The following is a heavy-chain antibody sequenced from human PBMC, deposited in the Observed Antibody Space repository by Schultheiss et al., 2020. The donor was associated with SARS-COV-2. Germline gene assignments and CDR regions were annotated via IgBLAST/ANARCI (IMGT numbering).Heavy chain of an antibody. CDR1: GFTFSSYS. D-gene: IGHD4-23*01. Sequence: GGSLRLSCAASGFTFSSYSMNWVRQAPGKGLEWVSSISSSSSYIYYADSVNGRFTISRDNAKNSLYLQVSNLRADDTAVYYCAKFSLRWYYYDYWGQGTLVTVSS. CDR2: ISSSSSYI. V-gene: IGHV3-21*04. CDR3: AKFSLRWYYYDY. J-gene: IGHJ4*02.